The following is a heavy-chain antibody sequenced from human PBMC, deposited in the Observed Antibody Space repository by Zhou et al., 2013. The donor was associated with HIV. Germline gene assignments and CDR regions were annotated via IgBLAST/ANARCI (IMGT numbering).Heavy chain of an antibody. CDR1: GYTFTTYG. CDR2: IRTYNGET. J-gene: IGHJ4*02. V-gene: IGHV1-18*01. Sequence: QVQLVQSGAEVKKPGASVKVSCKASGYTFTTYGISWVRQAPGQGLEWIGWIRTYNGETNYAQKFQGRVTVTTDTSTSTVYMELSNLRSDDTAVYFCARVVRVNSEILTRPLWGQGTPVTVSS. D-gene: IGHD2-15*01. CDR3: ARVVRVNSEILTRPL.